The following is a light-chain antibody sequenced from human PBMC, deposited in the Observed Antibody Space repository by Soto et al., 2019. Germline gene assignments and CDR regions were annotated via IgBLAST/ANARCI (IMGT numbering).Light chain of an antibody. V-gene: IGKV3-15*01. CDR1: QSVSTN. CDR3: QQYNSWPRT. CDR2: GAS. Sequence: EIVMTQSPATLSVPPGERATLSCRASQSVSTNFAWYQQKPGQAPSLLIYGASTRATAVPARFTASGSGTEFTLTISSLQSEDFAVYCCQQYNSWPRTFGQGTKVEVK. J-gene: IGKJ1*01.